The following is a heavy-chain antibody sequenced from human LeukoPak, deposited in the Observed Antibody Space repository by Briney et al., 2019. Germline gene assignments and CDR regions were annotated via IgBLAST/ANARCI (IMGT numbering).Heavy chain of an antibody. CDR3: AKGVMAVAGRGGYFDY. Sequence: TGGSLRLSCAASGFTFSSYAMSWVRQAPGKGLEWVSAISGSGGSTYYADSVKGRFTISRDNSKNTLYLQMNSLRAEDTAVYYCAKGVMAVAGRGGYFDYWGQGTLVTVSS. V-gene: IGHV3-23*01. D-gene: IGHD6-19*01. J-gene: IGHJ4*02. CDR1: GFTFSSYA. CDR2: ISGSGGST.